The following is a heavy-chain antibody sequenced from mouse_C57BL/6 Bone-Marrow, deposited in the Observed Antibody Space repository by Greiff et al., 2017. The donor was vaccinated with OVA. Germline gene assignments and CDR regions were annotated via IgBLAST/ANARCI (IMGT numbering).Heavy chain of an antibody. CDR3: ARSGVNYVEDY. V-gene: IGHV1-53*01. Sequence: VKLQQPGTELVKPGASVKLSCKASGYTFTSYWMHWVKQRPGQGLEWIGNINPSNGGTNYNEKFKSKATLPVDKSSSTAYMQLSSLTSEYSAVYYCARSGVNYVEDYWGQGTTLTVSS. D-gene: IGHD2-1*01. CDR2: INPSNGGT. CDR1: GYTFTSYW. J-gene: IGHJ2*01.